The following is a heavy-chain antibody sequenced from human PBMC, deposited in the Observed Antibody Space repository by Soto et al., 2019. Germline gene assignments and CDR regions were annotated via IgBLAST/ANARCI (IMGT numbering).Heavy chain of an antibody. CDR1: GFTFSSYA. Sequence: EVQLLESGGGLVQPGGSLRLSCAASGFTFSSYAMSWVRQAPGKGLEWVSAISGSGGSTYYADSVKGRFTISRDNSKNTLYLQMNSLRAEDTAVYYCAKGRTMVRGVIILGGMDVWDQGTTVTVSS. J-gene: IGHJ6*02. V-gene: IGHV3-23*01. D-gene: IGHD3-10*01. CDR2: ISGSGGST. CDR3: AKGRTMVRGVIILGGMDV.